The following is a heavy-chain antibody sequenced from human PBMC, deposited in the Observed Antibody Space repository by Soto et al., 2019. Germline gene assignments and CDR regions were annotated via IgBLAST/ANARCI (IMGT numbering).Heavy chain of an antibody. J-gene: IGHJ4*02. Sequence: SVKVSCKASGGTFSSYAISWVRQAPGQGLEWMEGIIPIFGTANYAKKFQGRVTITANESTSTANKKLSSLRSEDTAVYYCARGVPYYYDSSGYYIDYWGQGTLVTVSS. CDR2: IIPIFGTA. D-gene: IGHD3-22*01. V-gene: IGHV1-69*13. CDR3: ARGVPYYYDSSGYYIDY. CDR1: GGTFSSYA.